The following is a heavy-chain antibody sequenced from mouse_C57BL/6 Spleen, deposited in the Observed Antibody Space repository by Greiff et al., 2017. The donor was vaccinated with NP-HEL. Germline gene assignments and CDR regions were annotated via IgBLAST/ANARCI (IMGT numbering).Heavy chain of an antibody. CDR3: ARWSFDV. Sequence: QVHVKQPGAELVKPGASVKLSCKASGYTFTSYWMQWVKQRPGQGLEWIGEIDPSDSYTNYNQKFKGKATLTVDTSSSTAYMQLSSLTSEDSAVYYCARWSFDVWGTGTTVTVSS. V-gene: IGHV1-50*01. CDR2: IDPSDSYT. J-gene: IGHJ1*03. CDR1: GYTFTSYW.